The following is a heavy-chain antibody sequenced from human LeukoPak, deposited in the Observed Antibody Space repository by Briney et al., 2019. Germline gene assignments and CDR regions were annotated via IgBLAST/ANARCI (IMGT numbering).Heavy chain of an antibody. D-gene: IGHD1-26*01. CDR2: ISWNSGSI. Sequence: GRSLRLSCAASGFTFDDYAMHWVRQAPGKGLEWVSGISWNSGSIGYADSVKGRFTISRDNAKNSLYLQMNSLRTEDTALYYCASLYSGSYSSDHWGQGTLVTVSS. CDR1: GFTFDDYA. J-gene: IGHJ4*02. CDR3: ASLYSGSYSSDH. V-gene: IGHV3-9*01.